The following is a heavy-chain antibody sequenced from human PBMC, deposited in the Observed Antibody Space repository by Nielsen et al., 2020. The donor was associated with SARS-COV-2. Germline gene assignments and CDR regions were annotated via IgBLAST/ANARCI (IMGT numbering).Heavy chain of an antibody. Sequence: ASVKVSCKASVGTFISYAISWVRQAPGQGLEWMGWINPNSGGTNYAQKFQGRVTMTRDTSISTAYMELSRLRSDDTAVYYCARPYGMDVWGQGTTVTVSS. CDR1: VGTFISYA. J-gene: IGHJ6*02. CDR2: INPNSGGT. V-gene: IGHV1-2*02. CDR3: ARPYGMDV.